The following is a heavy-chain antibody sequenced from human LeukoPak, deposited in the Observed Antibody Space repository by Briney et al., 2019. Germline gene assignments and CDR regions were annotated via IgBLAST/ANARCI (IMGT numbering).Heavy chain of an antibody. D-gene: IGHD5-18*01. Sequence: GGSLRLSCAASGFTFSDYYMSWIRQAPGKGLEWVSYISSSGSTIYYADSVKGRFTISRDNSKNTLYLQMNSLRAEDTAVYYCARDRERYSYGYYFDYWGQGTLVTVSS. CDR2: ISSSGSTI. V-gene: IGHV3-11*04. CDR3: ARDRERYSYGYYFDY. CDR1: GFTFSDYY. J-gene: IGHJ4*02.